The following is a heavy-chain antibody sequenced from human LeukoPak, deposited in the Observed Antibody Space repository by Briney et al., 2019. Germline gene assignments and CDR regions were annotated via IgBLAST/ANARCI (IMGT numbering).Heavy chain of an antibody. CDR2: ISSSSSTI. Sequence: QPGGSLRLSCAASGFTFSSYIMNWVRRAPGKGLEWVSNISSSSSTIAYADSMKGRFTISRDNAKNSLYLQMNSLRAEDTAVYYCARDKDDFWSGYSRGAIDIWGQGTMVTVSS. CDR3: ARDKDDFWSGYSRGAIDI. J-gene: IGHJ3*02. CDR1: GFTFSSYI. D-gene: IGHD3-3*01. V-gene: IGHV3-48*01.